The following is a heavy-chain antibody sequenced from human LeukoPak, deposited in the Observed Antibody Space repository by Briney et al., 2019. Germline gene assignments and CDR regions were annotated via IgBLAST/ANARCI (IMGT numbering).Heavy chain of an antibody. CDR1: GYTFTSYD. CDR3: ARGVSENYYDSSGYYGNWFDP. D-gene: IGHD3-22*01. V-gene: IGHV1-69*05. Sequence: SVKVSCKASGYTFTSYDIIWVRQATGQGLEWMGRIIPIFGTANYAQKFQGRVTITTDESTSTAYMELSSLRSEDTAVYYCARGVSENYYDSSGYYGNWFDPWGQGTLVTVSS. J-gene: IGHJ5*02. CDR2: IIPIFGTA.